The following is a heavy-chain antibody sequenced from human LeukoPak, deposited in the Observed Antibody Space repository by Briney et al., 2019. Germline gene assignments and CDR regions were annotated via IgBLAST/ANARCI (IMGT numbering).Heavy chain of an antibody. V-gene: IGHV4-4*07. CDR3: ARTILGYCSSTSCKINWFDP. D-gene: IGHD2-2*01. CDR2: IYTSGST. J-gene: IGHJ5*02. Sequence: SETLSLTCTVSGGSISSYYWSWIRQPAGKGLEWIGRIYTSGSTNYNPSLKSRVTMSVDTSKNQFSLKLSSVTAADTAVYYCARTILGYCSSTSCKINWFDPWGQGTLVTVSS. CDR1: GGSISSYY.